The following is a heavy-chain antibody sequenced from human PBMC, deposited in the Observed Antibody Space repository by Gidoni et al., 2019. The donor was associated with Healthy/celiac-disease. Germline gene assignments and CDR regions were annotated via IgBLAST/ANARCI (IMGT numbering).Heavy chain of an antibody. CDR2: IYSGGST. V-gene: IGHV3-66*02. Sequence: EVQLVESGGGLVQPGGSLRLSCAASGFPVSSNYMSWVRQAPGKGLEWVSVIYSGGSTYYADSVKGRFTISRDNSKNTLYLQMNSLRAEDTAVYYCARDSVVVVAATDDYYYGMDVWGQGTTVTVSS. D-gene: IGHD2-15*01. CDR1: GFPVSSNY. J-gene: IGHJ6*02. CDR3: ARDSVVVVAATDDYYYGMDV.